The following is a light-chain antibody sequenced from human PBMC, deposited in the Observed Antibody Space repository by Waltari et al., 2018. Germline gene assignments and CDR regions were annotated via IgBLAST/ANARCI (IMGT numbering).Light chain of an antibody. CDR2: DVS. CDR3: CSSAGSYVV. Sequence: QSALTQPRSVSGSPGQSVTISCTGTSSDVGSYNYVSWYQQYPGKVPKLMIYDVSKRPSGVPDRFSGSKSGNTASLTISGLQAEDEADYYCCSSAGSYVVFGGGTKLTVL. J-gene: IGLJ2*01. V-gene: IGLV2-11*01. CDR1: SSDVGSYNY.